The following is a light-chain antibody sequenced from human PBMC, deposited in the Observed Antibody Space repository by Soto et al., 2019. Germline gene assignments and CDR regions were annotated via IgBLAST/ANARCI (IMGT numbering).Light chain of an antibody. Sequence: EIMMTQSPVTLSVSPGERATLSCRASQSVSSDLAWYQQKPGQAPRLLIYGASTRATGIPARFSGSGSGTEFTLTISSLQSEDFAIYYCQEYNNWPPWTFGQGTTVEIK. J-gene: IGKJ1*01. V-gene: IGKV3D-15*01. CDR1: QSVSSD. CDR2: GAS. CDR3: QEYNNWPPWT.